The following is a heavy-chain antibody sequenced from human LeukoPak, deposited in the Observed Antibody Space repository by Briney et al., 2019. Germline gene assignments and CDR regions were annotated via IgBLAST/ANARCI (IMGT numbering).Heavy chain of an antibody. CDR3: LTIVETTIDGFDI. J-gene: IGHJ3*02. D-gene: IGHD1-26*01. V-gene: IGHV3-23*01. CDR2: IGGSGSTT. CDR1: GFSFSSYG. Sequence: GGSLRLSCAASGFSFSSYGMGWVRQAPGKGLEWVSAIGGSGSTTYYADSVKGRFTVSRDDAKKTLYLQMNSLRAEDTAVYYCLTIVETTIDGFDIWGQGAMVTVSS.